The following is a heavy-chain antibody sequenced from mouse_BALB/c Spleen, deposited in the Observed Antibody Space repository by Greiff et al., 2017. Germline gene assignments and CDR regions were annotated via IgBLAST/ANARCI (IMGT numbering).Heavy chain of an antibody. J-gene: IGHJ3*01. CDR3: DGGFAY. V-gene: IGHV14-3*02. CDR2: IDPANGNT. CDR1: GFNIKDTY. Sequence: EVQLQESGAELVKPGASVKLSCTASGFNIKDTYMHWVKQRPEQGLEWIGRIDPANGNTKYDPKFQGKATITADTSSNTAYLQLSSLTSEDTAVYYCDGGFAYWGQGTLVTVSA.